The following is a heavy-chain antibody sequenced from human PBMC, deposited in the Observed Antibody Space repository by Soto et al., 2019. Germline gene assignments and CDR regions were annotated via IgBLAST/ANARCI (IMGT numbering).Heavy chain of an antibody. CDR1: GGAFSGHA. CDR2: IIPFFKGT. CDR3: ARDVPLNYYDSTYSYYALDV. V-gene: IGHV1-69*01. J-gene: IGHJ6*02. Sequence: QVQLVQSGAEVKKPGSWVKVSCKASGGAFSGHAISWLRQAPGQGLEWMGQIIPFFKGTKYAQNFQGRVTITADDSTSTAYMDLSSLTSEDTAVYYCARDVPLNYYDSTYSYYALDVWDQGTTVTVSS. D-gene: IGHD3-22*01.